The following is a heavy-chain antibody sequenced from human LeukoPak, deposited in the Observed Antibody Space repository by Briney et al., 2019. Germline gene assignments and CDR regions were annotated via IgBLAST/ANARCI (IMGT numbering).Heavy chain of an antibody. V-gene: IGHV4-34*01. CDR3: ARLSCSGDWCNSTWDEY. D-gene: IGHD2-15*01. CDR2: THFSGST. J-gene: IGHJ4*02. Sequence: SETLSLTCAVYGGSFSVYAWSWIRQPPGKGLECIGSTHFSGSTHYNPSLNGRATISLDTPKNQFSLKVTSVTAADTAVYYCARLSCSGDWCNSTWDEYWGQGTLVTVSS. CDR1: GGSFSVYA.